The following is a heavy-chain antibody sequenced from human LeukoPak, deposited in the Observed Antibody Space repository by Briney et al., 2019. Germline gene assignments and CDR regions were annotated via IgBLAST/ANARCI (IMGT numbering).Heavy chain of an antibody. CDR3: ANGGYYFSDAFDI. CDR1: GFTFDDYA. Sequence: QPGRSLRLSCAASGFTFDDYAMHWVRQAPGKGLEWVSGISWNSGSIGYADSVKGRFTISRDNAKNSLYLQMNSLRAEDTALYYCANGGYYFSDAFDIWGQGTMVTVSS. CDR2: ISWNSGSI. D-gene: IGHD3-22*01. J-gene: IGHJ3*02. V-gene: IGHV3-9*01.